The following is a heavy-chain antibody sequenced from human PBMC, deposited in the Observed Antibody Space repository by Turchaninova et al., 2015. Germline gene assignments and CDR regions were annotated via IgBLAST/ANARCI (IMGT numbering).Heavy chain of an antibody. CDR3: ARAIYNNYGFHY. D-gene: IGHD3-16*01. V-gene: IGHV4-38-2*01. CDR2: FYHRGST. J-gene: IGHJ4*02. CDR1: HSSISGDYS. Sequence: QVQLQESGPGLVKPSETLSLTCAVSHSSISGDYSWGWIRQPHGKGLEWIGNFYHRGSTYSNPSLKSLVTISVDTSKTQLSLKVSSVTAADTAMYYCARAIYNNYGFHYWGQGPLVTVSS.